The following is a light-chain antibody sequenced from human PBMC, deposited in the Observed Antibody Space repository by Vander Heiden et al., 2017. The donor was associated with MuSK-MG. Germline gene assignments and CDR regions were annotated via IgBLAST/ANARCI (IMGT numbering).Light chain of an antibody. Sequence: EIVMTQSPATLSVSPGERATLSCRASQSVSSNLAWYQQKPGQAPRLLIYGASTRATGIPARFSGSGSETEFTLTISSLQSEDFAVYYCQQYNSGHTLTFGEGTKVEIK. J-gene: IGKJ4*01. CDR1: QSVSSN. CDR3: QQYNSGHTLT. CDR2: GAS. V-gene: IGKV3-15*01.